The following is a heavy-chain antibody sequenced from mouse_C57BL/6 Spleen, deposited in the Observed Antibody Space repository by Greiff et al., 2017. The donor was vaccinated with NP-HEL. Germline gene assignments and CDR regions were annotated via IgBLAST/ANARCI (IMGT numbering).Heavy chain of an antibody. V-gene: IGHV1-53*01. J-gene: IGHJ4*01. CDR3: ARYSNYGDYAMDD. D-gene: IGHD2-5*01. Sequence: VQLQQPGTELVKPGASVKLSCKASGYTFTSYWMHWVKQRPGQGLEWIGNINPSNGGTNYNEKFKSKATLTVDKSSNTAYMQLSSLTSEDSAVYYCARYSNYGDYAMDDWGQGTSVTVSS. CDR2: INPSNGGT. CDR1: GYTFTSYW.